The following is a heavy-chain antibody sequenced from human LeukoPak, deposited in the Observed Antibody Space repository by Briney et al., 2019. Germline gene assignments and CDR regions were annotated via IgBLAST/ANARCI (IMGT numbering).Heavy chain of an antibody. V-gene: IGHV3-11*01. J-gene: IGHJ4*02. CDR2: ISGSGSTI. D-gene: IGHD5-12*01. CDR3: ARVRVATMSFDY. CDR1: GFTFSDYY. Sequence: GGSLRLSCAASGFTFSDYYMSWIRQAPGKGLEWVSYISGSGSTIYYADSVKGRFTISRDNAKNSPYLQMNSLRAEDTAVYYCARVRVATMSFDYWGQGTLVTVSS.